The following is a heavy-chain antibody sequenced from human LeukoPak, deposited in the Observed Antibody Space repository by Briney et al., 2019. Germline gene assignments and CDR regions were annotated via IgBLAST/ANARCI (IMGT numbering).Heavy chain of an antibody. J-gene: IGHJ4*02. D-gene: IGHD3-9*01. Sequence: SETLSLTCTVSGGSISSYYWSWIRQPPGKGLEWIGYIYYSGSTNYNPSLKSRVTISVDTSKNQFSLKLSSVTAADTAVYYCARGRPQPYRYFDWLLEPPDYWGQGTLVTASS. V-gene: IGHV4-59*01. CDR1: GGSISSYY. CDR2: IYYSGST. CDR3: ARGRPQPYRYFDWLLEPPDY.